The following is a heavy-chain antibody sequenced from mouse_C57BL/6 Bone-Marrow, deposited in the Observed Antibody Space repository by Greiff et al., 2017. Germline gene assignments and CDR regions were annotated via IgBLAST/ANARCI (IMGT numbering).Heavy chain of an antibody. CDR2: INPYNGGT. Sequence: EVQLQQSGPVLVKPGASVKMSCKASGYTFTDYYMNWVKQSHGKSLEWIGVINPYNGGTSYNQKFKGKATFTVDKSSSTAYMELNSLTSEDSAVYYCARVTTVVAPFAYWGQGTLVTVSA. D-gene: IGHD1-1*01. CDR3: ARVTTVVAPFAY. V-gene: IGHV1-19*01. CDR1: GYTFTDYY. J-gene: IGHJ3*01.